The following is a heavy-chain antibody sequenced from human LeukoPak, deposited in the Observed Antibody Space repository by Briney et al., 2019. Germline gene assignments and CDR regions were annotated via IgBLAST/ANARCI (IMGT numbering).Heavy chain of an antibody. CDR3: AREPVVTGAEYFQH. CDR2: IIPIFGTA. CDR1: GGTFSSYA. V-gene: IGHV1-69*05. Sequence: SVKVSCKASGGTFSSYAISWVRQAPGQGLEWMGGIIPIFGTANYPQKFQGRVTITTDESTSTAYMELSSLRSEDTAVYYCAREPVVTGAEYFQHWGPGTLVTVSS. D-gene: IGHD4-23*01. J-gene: IGHJ1*01.